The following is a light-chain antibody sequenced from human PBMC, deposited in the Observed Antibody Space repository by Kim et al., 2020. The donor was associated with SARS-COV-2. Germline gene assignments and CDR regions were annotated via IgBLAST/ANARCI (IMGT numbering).Light chain of an antibody. Sequence: SPAPRSLSPGERAPLSCRASQSVSSNLAWFQQKPGQAPRLLIYAASIRATGIPARFSVSGSETEFPLPISSLQSEAFAVYYCQHHTNWPHYPFGQGLTLEI. CDR2: AAS. V-gene: IGKV3D-15*01. CDR3: QHHTNWPHYP. J-gene: IGKJ2*01. CDR1: QSVSSN.